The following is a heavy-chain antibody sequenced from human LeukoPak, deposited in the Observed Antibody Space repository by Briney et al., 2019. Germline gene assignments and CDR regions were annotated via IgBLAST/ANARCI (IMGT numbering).Heavy chain of an antibody. J-gene: IGHJ5*02. CDR3: PKSLVVVATYPYH. CDR1: GFTFISYG. Sequence: GGSLRLSCAASGFTFISYGMTWVRQAPGKGLEWVSYISSSSSTKYYADCVKGRLTISSDNAKNSLYLHLNSLRADDTAVYYCPKSLVVVATYPYHWGQGTLVTVSS. V-gene: IGHV3-48*01. D-gene: IGHD2-15*01. CDR2: ISSSSSTK.